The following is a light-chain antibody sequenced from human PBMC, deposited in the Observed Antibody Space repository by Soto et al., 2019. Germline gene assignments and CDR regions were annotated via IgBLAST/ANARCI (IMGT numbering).Light chain of an antibody. CDR2: AAS. CDR3: QQRTNWPPEIT. Sequence: EIVLTQSPATLSLSPWERATLFCRASQSVTHYLAWYQQKPGQAPRLLIYAASNRATGIPARFSGGGSGTDFTLAISSLEPEDSAVYYCQQRTNWPPEITFGQGTRLEIK. V-gene: IGKV3-11*01. J-gene: IGKJ5*01. CDR1: QSVTHY.